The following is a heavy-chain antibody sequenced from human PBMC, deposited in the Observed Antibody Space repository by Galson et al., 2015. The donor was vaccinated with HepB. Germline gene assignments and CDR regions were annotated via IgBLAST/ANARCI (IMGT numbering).Heavy chain of an antibody. D-gene: IGHD6-19*01. CDR3: ARGGAAVAGNNWFDP. CDR1: GGSFSTYA. V-gene: IGHV1-69*13. CDR2: IIPIFGSA. J-gene: IGHJ5*02. Sequence: SVKVSCKASGGSFSTYAISWVRQAPGQGLEWMGGIIPIFGSANYAQKFQGTVTITADESTSTAYMELSSLRSEDTAVYYCARGGAAVAGNNWFDPWGQGTLVTVSS.